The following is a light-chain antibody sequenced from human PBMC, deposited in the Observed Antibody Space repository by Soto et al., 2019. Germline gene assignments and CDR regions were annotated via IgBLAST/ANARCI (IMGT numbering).Light chain of an antibody. CDR3: QQRSNWPPRIT. V-gene: IGKV3-11*01. Sequence: EIVLTQSPATLSLSPGERATLSCRASQSVSSYLAWYQQKPGQAPRLLIYDASSRATGIPARFSGSGSGTDFTLTISSLEPEDFAVYYCQQRSNWPPRITFGQGTPLEIK. J-gene: IGKJ5*01. CDR2: DAS. CDR1: QSVSSY.